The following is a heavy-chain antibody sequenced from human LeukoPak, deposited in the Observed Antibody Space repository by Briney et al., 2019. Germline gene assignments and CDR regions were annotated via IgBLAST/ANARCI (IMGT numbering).Heavy chain of an antibody. CDR2: INHSGST. Sequence: PSETLSLTCAVYGGSFSGYYWSWIRQPPGKGLEWIGEINHSGSTNYNPSLKSRVTISVDTSKNQFSLKLSSVTAADTAAYYCARSGFLLAFDIWGQGTMVTVSS. V-gene: IGHV4-34*01. J-gene: IGHJ3*02. D-gene: IGHD3-3*01. CDR3: ARSGFLLAFDI. CDR1: GGSFSGYY.